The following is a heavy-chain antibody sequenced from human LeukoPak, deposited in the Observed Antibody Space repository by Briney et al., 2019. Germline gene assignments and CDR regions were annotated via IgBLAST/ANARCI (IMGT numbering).Heavy chain of an antibody. CDR3: ARDRTGVFPEYFQH. J-gene: IGHJ1*01. Sequence: ASVKVSCKASGYTFTGYYMHWVRQAPGQGLEWMGWINPNSGGTNYAQKFQGRVTMTRDTSISTAYMELGRLRSDDTAVYYCARDRTGVFPEYFQHWGQGTLVTVSS. V-gene: IGHV1-2*02. CDR1: GYTFTGYY. D-gene: IGHD3-16*01. CDR2: INPNSGGT.